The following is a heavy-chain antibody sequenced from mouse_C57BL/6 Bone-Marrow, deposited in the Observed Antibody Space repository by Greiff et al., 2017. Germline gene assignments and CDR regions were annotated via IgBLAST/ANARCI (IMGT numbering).Heavy chain of an antibody. J-gene: IGHJ3*01. D-gene: IGHD2-3*01. CDR3: ARRWLSAY. CDR1: GYTFTDYY. V-gene: IGHV1-26*01. Sequence: VQLQQSGPELVKPGASVKISCKASGYTFTDYYMNWVKQSHGKSLEWIGDINPNNGGTSYNQKFKGKATLTVDKSSSTAYMELRSLTSEDSAVYYCARRWLSAYWGQGTLVTVSA. CDR2: INPNNGGT.